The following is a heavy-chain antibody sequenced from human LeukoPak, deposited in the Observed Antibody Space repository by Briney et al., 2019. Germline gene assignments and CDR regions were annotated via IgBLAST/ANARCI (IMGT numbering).Heavy chain of an antibody. CDR1: GFTFDDYG. D-gene: IGHD3-10*01. J-gene: IGHJ5*02. CDR3: ARDFRPVYGSGSLHWFDP. V-gene: IGHV3-20*04. Sequence: GGSLRLSCAASGFTFDDYGMSWVRQAPGKGLEWVSGINWNGGSTGYADSVKGRFTISRDNAKNSLYLQMNSLRAEDTALYYCARDFRPVYGSGSLHWFDPWGQGTLVTVSS. CDR2: INWNGGST.